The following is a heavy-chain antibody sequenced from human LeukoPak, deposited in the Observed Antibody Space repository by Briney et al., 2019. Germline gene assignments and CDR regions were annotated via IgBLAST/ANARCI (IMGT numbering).Heavy chain of an antibody. Sequence: ASVKVSCKASGYTFTSYGISWVRQAPGQGLEGMGWTSAYNGNTNYAQKLQGRVTMTTDTSTSTAYMELRSLRSDDTAVYYCARTLYGAYPFDYWGQGTLVTVSS. CDR2: TSAYNGNT. CDR3: ARTLYGAYPFDY. J-gene: IGHJ4*02. V-gene: IGHV1-18*01. CDR1: GYTFTSYG. D-gene: IGHD4-17*01.